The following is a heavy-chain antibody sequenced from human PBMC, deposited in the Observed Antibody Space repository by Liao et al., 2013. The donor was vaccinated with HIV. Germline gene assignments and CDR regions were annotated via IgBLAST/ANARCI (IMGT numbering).Heavy chain of an antibody. CDR1: GGSISSGTDY. J-gene: IGHJ4*02. D-gene: IGHD2-21*02. Sequence: QMQLQESGPGLVKPSQTLSLTCTVSGGSISSGTDYWSWIRQSPGKGLEWIGEINHSGSTNYNPSLKSRVTISIDTSKNQFSLRLSSVTAADTAVYYCAVPVPAYYYFDYWGQGTLVTVLL. CDR3: AVPVPAYYYFDY. V-gene: IGHV4-39*07. CDR2: INHSGST.